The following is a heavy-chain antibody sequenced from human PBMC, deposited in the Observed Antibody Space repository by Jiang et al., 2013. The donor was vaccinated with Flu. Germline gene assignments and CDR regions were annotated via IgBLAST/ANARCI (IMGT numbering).Heavy chain of an antibody. V-gene: IGHV4-59*01. J-gene: IGHJ6*03. CDR3: ARAGYDFWSGYLSYYYYYYMDV. Sequence: GLVKPSETLSLTCTVSGGSISSYYWSWIRQPPGKGLEWIGYIYYSGSTNXNPSLKSRVTISVDTSKNQFSLKLSSVTAADTAVYYCARAGYDFWSGYLSYYYYYYMDVWGKGTTVTVSS. CDR2: IYYSGST. CDR1: GGSISSYY. D-gene: IGHD3-3*01.